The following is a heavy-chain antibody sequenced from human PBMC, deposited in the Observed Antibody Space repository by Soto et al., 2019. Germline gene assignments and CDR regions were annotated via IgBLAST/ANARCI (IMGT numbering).Heavy chain of an antibody. CDR1: GYSFTDYY. CDR3: ARDYDFWSGYYYNWFDP. J-gene: IGHJ5*02. V-gene: IGHV1-46*01. Sequence: ASVKVSCKASGYSFTDYYMHWVRQAPGQGLEWMGIINPSGGSTSYAQKFQGRVTMTRDTSTSTVYMELSSLRSEDTAVYYCARDYDFWSGYYYNWFDPWGQGTLVTVSS. D-gene: IGHD3-3*01. CDR2: INPSGGST.